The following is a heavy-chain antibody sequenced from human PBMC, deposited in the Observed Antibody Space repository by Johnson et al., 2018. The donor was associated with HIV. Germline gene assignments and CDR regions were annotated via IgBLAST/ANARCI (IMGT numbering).Heavy chain of an antibody. Sequence: QVYLVESGGVVVQPGGSLRLSCAASAFTFSDYGMHWVRQAPGKGLEWVAFIRSDGSSKYYADSVKGRFTISRDNSKNTLYLQMNSLRAEDTAVYYCARDSGWIQLDAFDIWGQGTMVTVSS. CDR2: IRSDGSSK. J-gene: IGHJ3*02. CDR1: AFTFSDYG. V-gene: IGHV3-30*02. CDR3: ARDSGWIQLDAFDI. D-gene: IGHD5-24*01.